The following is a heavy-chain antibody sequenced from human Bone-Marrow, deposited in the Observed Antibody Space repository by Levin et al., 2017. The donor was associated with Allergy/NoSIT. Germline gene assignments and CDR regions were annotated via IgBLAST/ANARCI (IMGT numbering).Heavy chain of an antibody. D-gene: IGHD3-10*01. CDR2: ISYDGKNI. V-gene: IGHV3-30*18. J-gene: IGHJ4*02. CDR1: GFRFSVFG. CDR3: AKDVSLPLRSQERIDY. Sequence: GGSLRLSCAASGFRFSVFGMHWVRQAPGKGLEWVAVISYDGKNIFYADSVKGRFAISRDNSRNTLNLQMNSLRAEDTAMYYCAKDVSLPLRSQERIDYWGQGTLVTVSS.